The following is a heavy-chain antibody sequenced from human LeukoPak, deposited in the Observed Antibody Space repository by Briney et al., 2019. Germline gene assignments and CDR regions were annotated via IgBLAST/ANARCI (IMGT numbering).Heavy chain of an antibody. J-gene: IGHJ6*02. Sequence: GESLKISCKGSGYSFTSYLIGWVRQMPGKGLEWMGIIYPGDSDTRYSPSFQGQVTISADKSISTAYLQWSSLKASDTAMYYCARQGLGGYSYGDYYYYGMDVWGQGTTVTVSS. V-gene: IGHV5-51*01. D-gene: IGHD5-18*01. CDR1: GYSFTSYL. CDR2: IYPGDSDT. CDR3: ARQGLGGYSYGDYYYYGMDV.